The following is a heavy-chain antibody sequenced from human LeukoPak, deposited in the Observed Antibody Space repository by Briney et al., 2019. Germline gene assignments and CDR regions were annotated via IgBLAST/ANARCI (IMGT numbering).Heavy chain of an antibody. CDR3: AKDHGSSGWWSY. D-gene: IGHD6-19*01. V-gene: IGHV4-34*01. J-gene: IGHJ4*02. CDR1: GGSFSGYY. CDR2: INHSGST. Sequence: SETLSLTCAVYGGSFSGYYWSWIRQPPGKGLEWIGEINHSGSTNYNPSLKSRVTISVDTSKNQFSLKLSSVTAADTAVYYCAKDHGSSGWWSYWGQGTLVTVSS.